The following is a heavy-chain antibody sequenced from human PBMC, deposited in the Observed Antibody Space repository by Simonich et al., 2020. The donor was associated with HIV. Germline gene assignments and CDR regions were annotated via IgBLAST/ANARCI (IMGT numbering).Heavy chain of an antibody. CDR1: GFTFDDYA. CDR3: AKDRYSSSSGSFDY. V-gene: IGHV3-9*03. D-gene: IGHD6-6*01. J-gene: IGHJ4*02. CDR2: ISWNRSSI. Sequence: EVQLVESGGGVVQSGRFLRLSCAASGFTFDDYAMHWVRQAPGKGLEWFSVISWNRSSIGYADSVKGRFTISRDNAKNSLYLQMNSLRAEDMALYYCAKDRYSSSSGSFDYWGQGTLVTVSS.